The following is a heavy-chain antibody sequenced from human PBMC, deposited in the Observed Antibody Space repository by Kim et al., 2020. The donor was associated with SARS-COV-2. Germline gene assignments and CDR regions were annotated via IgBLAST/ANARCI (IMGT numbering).Heavy chain of an antibody. D-gene: IGHD3-10*01. CDR1: GFFFDTFA. J-gene: IGHJ4*02. Sequence: GGSLRLSCVASGFFFDTFAMSWVRQAPGKGLEWVSSVRVVAGKTYYAESVKGRFTISRDNSKNTVDLQMNSLGVDDTAKYYCAKGGAWQTTPSQAYFYFWRQGVLDPVPS. CDR3: AKGGAWQTTPSQAYFYF. V-gene: IGHV3-23*01. CDR2: VRVVAGKT.